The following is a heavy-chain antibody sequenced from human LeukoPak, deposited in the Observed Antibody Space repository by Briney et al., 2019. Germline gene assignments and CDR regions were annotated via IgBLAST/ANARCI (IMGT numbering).Heavy chain of an antibody. J-gene: IGHJ4*02. Sequence: SETLSLTCTVAGGSISGYYWSWIRQPPGKGLEYIAYIYYSGSTDYNPSLKSRVTISVDTSKNQFSLKLSSVTAADTAVYYCARLNIIGSSPVHHFDYWGQGTLVTVSS. CDR2: IYYSGST. CDR3: ARLNIIGSSPVHHFDY. D-gene: IGHD6-13*01. CDR1: GGSISGYY. V-gene: IGHV4-59*08.